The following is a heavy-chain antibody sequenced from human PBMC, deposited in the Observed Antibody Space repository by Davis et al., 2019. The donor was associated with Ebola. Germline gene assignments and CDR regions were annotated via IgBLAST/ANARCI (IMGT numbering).Heavy chain of an antibody. Sequence: PSETLSLTCTVSGGSINSYYWSWVRQVPGKGLEWIGYIYYSGSTYYKPSLKSRVTISLDTSKNQFSLNLSSVTAADTAVYYFARDAAKVGVIDYWGQGTLVTVSS. CDR1: GGSINSYY. V-gene: IGHV4-59*12. CDR2: IYYSGST. J-gene: IGHJ4*02. D-gene: IGHD1-26*01. CDR3: ARDAAKVGVIDY.